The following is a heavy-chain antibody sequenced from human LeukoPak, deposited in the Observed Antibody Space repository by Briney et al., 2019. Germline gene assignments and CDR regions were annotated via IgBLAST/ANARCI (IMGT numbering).Heavy chain of an antibody. CDR3: ARGGTSGYFVYDAFDI. J-gene: IGHJ3*02. D-gene: IGHD3-9*01. V-gene: IGHV4-59*01. CDR1: GGSISSYY. CDR2: IYYSGST. Sequence: PSETRSLTCTVSGGSISSYYWSWIRQPPGKGLEWIGYIYYSGSTNYNPSLKSRVTISVDTSKNQFSLKLSSVTAADTAVYYCARGGTSGYFVYDAFDIWGQGTMVTVSS.